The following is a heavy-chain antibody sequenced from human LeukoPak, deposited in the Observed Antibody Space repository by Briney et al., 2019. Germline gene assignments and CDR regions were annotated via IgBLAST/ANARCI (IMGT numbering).Heavy chain of an antibody. CDR1: GFTFSSYG. J-gene: IGHJ4*02. Sequence: GGSLRLSCVASGFTFSSYGMHWVRQAPGKGLEWVAVISNDGSNKYYADSVKGRFTISRDNSKNTLYLQMNSLRVEDTALYYCARLGSIWSLDYWGQGTLVTVSS. V-gene: IGHV3-30*03. D-gene: IGHD3-3*02. CDR2: ISNDGSNK. CDR3: ARLGSIWSLDY.